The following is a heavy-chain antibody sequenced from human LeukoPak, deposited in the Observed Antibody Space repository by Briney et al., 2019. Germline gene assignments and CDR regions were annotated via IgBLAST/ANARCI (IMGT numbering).Heavy chain of an antibody. Sequence: VASVKVSCKASGYTFTGYYMHWVRQAPGQGLEWMGWINPNSGGTNYAQKFQGRVTMTRDTSISTAYMELSRLRSDDTAVYYCARAGYDFWSGYSRQGAFDIWGQGTMVTVSS. CDR3: ARAGYDFWSGYSRQGAFDI. V-gene: IGHV1-2*02. CDR2: INPNSGGT. J-gene: IGHJ3*02. CDR1: GYTFTGYY. D-gene: IGHD3-3*01.